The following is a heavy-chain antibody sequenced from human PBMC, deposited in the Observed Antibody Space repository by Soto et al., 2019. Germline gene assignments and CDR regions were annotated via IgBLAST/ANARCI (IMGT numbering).Heavy chain of an antibody. CDR1: GGTFSSYT. J-gene: IGHJ4*02. D-gene: IGHD4-17*01. V-gene: IGHV1-69*02. Sequence: QVQLVQSGAEVKKPGSSVKVSCKASGGTFSSYTISWVRQAPGQGLEWMGRIIPILGIANYAQKFQGRVTITADKSTSTAYMELSSLRSEDTAVYYCARAHDCGDYSWYFDYWGQGTLVTVSS. CDR2: IIPILGIA. CDR3: ARAHDCGDYSWYFDY.